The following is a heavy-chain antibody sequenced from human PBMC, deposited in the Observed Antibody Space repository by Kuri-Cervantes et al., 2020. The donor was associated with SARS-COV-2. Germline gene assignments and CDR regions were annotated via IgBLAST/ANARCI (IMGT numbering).Heavy chain of an antibody. CDR2: INPSGGST. J-gene: IGHJ3*02. Sequence: ASVKVSCKASGYTFTGYYIHWVRQAPGQGLEWMGIINPSGGSTSYAQKFQGRVTMTRDTSTSTVYMELSSLRSEDTAVYYCARAQGHYDSSGYYDAFDIWGQGTMVTVSS. D-gene: IGHD3-22*01. CDR3: ARAQGHYDSSGYYDAFDI. CDR1: GYTFTGYY. V-gene: IGHV1-46*01.